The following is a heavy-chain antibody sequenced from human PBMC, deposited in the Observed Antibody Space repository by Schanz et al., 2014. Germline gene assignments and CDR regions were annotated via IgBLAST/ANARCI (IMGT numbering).Heavy chain of an antibody. CDR1: GFTFSIYA. CDR2: ISHDGYST. J-gene: IGHJ2*01. V-gene: IGHV3-64D*06. D-gene: IGHD5-18*01. CDR3: GRAGTGMAGWYFEL. Sequence: EVQLVESGGGLVQPGGSLRLSCSASGFTFSIYAMHWVRQAPGKGLEYVSAISHDGYSTYYADSVKGRFTISRDNSKNTLFLQMSSLRVDDMAVYYCGRAGTGMAGWYFELWGHGTLXTVSS.